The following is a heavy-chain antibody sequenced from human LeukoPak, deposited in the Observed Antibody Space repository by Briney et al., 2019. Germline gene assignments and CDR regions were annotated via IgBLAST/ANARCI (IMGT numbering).Heavy chain of an antibody. CDR1: GVSMSNYY. Sequence: SETLSLTCTVSGVSMSNYYWSWIRQPPGKGLEWIGYIYSSGSTLYNPSLKTRITLSVDTSKNHLTLKLTSVTAADTAVYYRVRLVGATRSAFDIWGQGTMVTVSS. V-gene: IGHV4-59*08. CDR2: IYSSGST. J-gene: IGHJ3*02. CDR3: VRLVGATRSAFDI. D-gene: IGHD1-26*01.